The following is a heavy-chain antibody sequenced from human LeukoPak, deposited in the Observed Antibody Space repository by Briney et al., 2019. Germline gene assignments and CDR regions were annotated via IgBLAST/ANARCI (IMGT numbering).Heavy chain of an antibody. V-gene: IGHV1-18*04. D-gene: IGHD2/OR15-2a*01. Sequence: ATVKVSCKASGYTFTDIGISWVRQAPGQGREWMGWISAYSGNTNYAQMFQGRVTMTTDTSTSTAYMELRRLRSDDAAVYYCARGIVIGATAYKYWGQGTLVTVSS. J-gene: IGHJ4*02. CDR2: ISAYSGNT. CDR1: GYTFTDIG. CDR3: ARGIVIGATAYKY.